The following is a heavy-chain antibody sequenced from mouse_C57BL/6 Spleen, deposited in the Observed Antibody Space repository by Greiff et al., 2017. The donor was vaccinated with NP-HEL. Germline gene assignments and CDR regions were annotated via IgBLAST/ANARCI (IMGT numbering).Heavy chain of an antibody. V-gene: IGHV3-6*01. Sequence: EVQLKESGPGLVKPSQSLSLTCSVTGYSITSGYYWNWIRQFPGNKLEWMGYISYDGSNNYNPSLKNRISITRDTSKNQFFLKLNSVTTEDTATDYCARPYYGRWYFDVWGTGTTVTVSS. CDR1: GYSITSGYY. D-gene: IGHD2-10*01. CDR2: ISYDGSN. CDR3: ARPYYGRWYFDV. J-gene: IGHJ1*03.